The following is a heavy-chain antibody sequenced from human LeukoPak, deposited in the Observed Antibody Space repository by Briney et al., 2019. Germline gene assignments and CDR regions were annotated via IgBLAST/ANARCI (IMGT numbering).Heavy chain of an antibody. CDR3: ARLVVVPAALTA. Sequence: VASVKVSCKASGYTFTGYYMHWVRRAPGQGLEWMGWINPNSGGTNYAQKFQGRVTMTRDTSISTAYMELSRLRSDDTAVYYCARLVVVPAALTAWGQGTLVTVSS. CDR2: INPNSGGT. V-gene: IGHV1-2*02. D-gene: IGHD2-2*01. CDR1: GYTFTGYY. J-gene: IGHJ4*02.